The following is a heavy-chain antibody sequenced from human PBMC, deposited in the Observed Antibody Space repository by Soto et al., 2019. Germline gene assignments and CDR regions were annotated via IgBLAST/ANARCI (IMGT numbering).Heavy chain of an antibody. J-gene: IGHJ5*01. D-gene: IGHD3-10*01. CDR3: ARDILSGGAYPDS. V-gene: IGHV3-21*01. CDR1: GFTFSTYT. Sequence: GGSLRLPCAASGFTFSTYTMNWFRQAPGKGLEWISSISSGGSYIYYAGSVKGRFTISRDNAKNSLFLQMNSLRADDTAVYYCARDILSGGAYPDSWGQGTKVTVSS. CDR2: ISSGGSYI.